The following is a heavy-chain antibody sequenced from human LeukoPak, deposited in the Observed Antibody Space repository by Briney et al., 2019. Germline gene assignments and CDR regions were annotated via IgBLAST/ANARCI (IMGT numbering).Heavy chain of an antibody. Sequence: SETQSLTCTVSGGSISSYYWSWIRQPPGKGLEWIGYIYNSVITNYNPSLKSRVTISVDTSKNQFSLKLSSVTAADTAIYYCARRDTFDIWGQGTMVTVSS. CDR1: GGSISSYY. CDR2: IYNSVIT. V-gene: IGHV4-59*08. J-gene: IGHJ3*02. CDR3: ARRDTFDI.